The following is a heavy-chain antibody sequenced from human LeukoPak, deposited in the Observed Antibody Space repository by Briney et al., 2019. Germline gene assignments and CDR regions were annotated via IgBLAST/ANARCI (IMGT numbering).Heavy chain of an antibody. CDR3: ATMKEGYCSGGSCYPAEYFQH. CDR2: FGPEDGET. J-gene: IGHJ1*01. D-gene: IGHD2-15*01. Sequence: ASVKVSRKLSVYTLSELSMNCGRRAPGKGLEGMGGFGPEDGETIYAQKFQGRVTMTEDTSTDTAYMELSSLRSEDTAVYYCATMKEGYCSGGSCYPAEYFQHWGQGTLVTVSS. V-gene: IGHV1-24*01. CDR1: VYTLSELS.